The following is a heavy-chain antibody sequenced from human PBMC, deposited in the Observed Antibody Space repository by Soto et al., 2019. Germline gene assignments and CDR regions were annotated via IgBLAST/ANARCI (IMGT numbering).Heavy chain of an antibody. CDR1: GYTFTSYA. CDR2: INAGNGNT. Sequence: ASVKVSCKASGYTFTSYAMHWVRQAPGQRLEWMGWINAGNGNTKYSQKFQGRVTITRDTSASTAYMELNSLRAEDTAVYYCAKEVTDFWSGYPPDVWGQGTTVTVSS. CDR3: AKEVTDFWSGYPPDV. J-gene: IGHJ6*02. D-gene: IGHD3-3*01. V-gene: IGHV1-3*01.